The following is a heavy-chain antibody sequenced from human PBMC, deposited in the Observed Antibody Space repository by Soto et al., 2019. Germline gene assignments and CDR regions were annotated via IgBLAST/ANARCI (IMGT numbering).Heavy chain of an antibody. CDR3: AKGSSGAYYYCMDV. CDR2: ISNSGGTT. J-gene: IGHJ6*03. V-gene: IGHV3-23*01. CDR1: GFTFSSSA. Sequence: EVQMLESGGGLVQPGGSLRLSCAASGFTFSSSAMNWVRQAPGKGLEWVSSISNSGGTTSYADSVKGRFTISRDNSKNTLYLQMNSLRAEDTAVYYCAKGSSGAYYYCMDVWGKGTTVTVSS. D-gene: IGHD2-15*01.